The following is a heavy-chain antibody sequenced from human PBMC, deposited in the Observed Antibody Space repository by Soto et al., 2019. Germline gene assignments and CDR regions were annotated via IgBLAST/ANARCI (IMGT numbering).Heavy chain of an antibody. J-gene: IGHJ6*02. V-gene: IGHV5-51*01. CDR2: IYPGDSDT. CDR1: GYSFTSYW. CDR3: ARGRKYCSSTSCYMGGIYYYYYGMDV. D-gene: IGHD2-2*02. Sequence: GESLKISCKGSGYSFTSYWIGWVRQMPGKGLEWMGIIYPGDSDTRYSPSFQGQVTISADKSISTAYLQWSSLKASDTAVYYCARGRKYCSSTSCYMGGIYYYYYGMDVWGQGTTVTVSS.